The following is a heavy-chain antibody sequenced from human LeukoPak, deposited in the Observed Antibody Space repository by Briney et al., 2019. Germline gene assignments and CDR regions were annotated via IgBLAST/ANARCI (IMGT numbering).Heavy chain of an antibody. CDR2: ISYDGSYK. J-gene: IGHJ6*03. D-gene: IGHD6-13*01. CDR3: AKDATAVVGTVYMDV. CDR1: GFTFSSYG. Sequence: GRSLRLSCAASGFTFSSYGMYWVRQAPGKGLEWVTLISYDGSYKYYADSVKGRFTISRDNAKNSLYLQMNSLRAEDTAVYYCAKDATAVVGTVYMDVWGKGTTVTISS. V-gene: IGHV3-33*03.